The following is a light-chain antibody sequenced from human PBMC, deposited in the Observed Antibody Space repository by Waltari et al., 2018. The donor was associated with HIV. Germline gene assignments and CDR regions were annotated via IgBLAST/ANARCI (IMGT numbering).Light chain of an antibody. CDR1: IGNKS. V-gene: IGLV3-21*04. CDR2: YDT. J-gene: IGLJ1*01. Sequence: SHVLTQPPSVSVAPGQTARMPCGGIGNKSVHWYQQKPGQAPVLVIYYDTDRPSGIPERFSGSISGNTATLTISRVEAGDEADYYCQVWDRSSAHYVFGAGTKVAVV. CDR3: QVWDRSSAHYV.